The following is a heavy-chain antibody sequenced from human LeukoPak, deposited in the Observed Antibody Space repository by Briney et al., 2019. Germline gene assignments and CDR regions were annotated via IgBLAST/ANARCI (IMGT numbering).Heavy chain of an antibody. CDR3: ARAADYSNYYYFDY. Sequence: SVKVSCKASGDTFSSYAISWVRQAPGQGLEWMGGNIPILGTANYAQKFQGRVTITADESTSTAYMELSSLRSEDTAVYYCARAADYSNYYYFDYWGQGTLVTVSS. J-gene: IGHJ4*02. CDR1: GDTFSSYA. V-gene: IGHV1-69*01. CDR2: NIPILGTA. D-gene: IGHD4-11*01.